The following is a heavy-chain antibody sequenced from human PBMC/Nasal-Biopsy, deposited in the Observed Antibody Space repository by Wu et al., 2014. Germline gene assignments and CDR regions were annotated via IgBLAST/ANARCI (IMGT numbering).Heavy chain of an antibody. CDR2: IYASGTT. J-gene: IGHJ5*02. CDR3: AREKEPGNWLDP. CDR1: GGSISSGNYY. Sequence: TLSLTCTVSGGSISSGNYYWSWIRQPPGKGLEWIGYIYASGTTYYNPALKSRLTMSVDTSNYHFSLKLSSVSAADTAVYYCAREKEPGNWLDPWGQGTLVTVSS. V-gene: IGHV4-30-4*01. D-gene: IGHD1-26*01.